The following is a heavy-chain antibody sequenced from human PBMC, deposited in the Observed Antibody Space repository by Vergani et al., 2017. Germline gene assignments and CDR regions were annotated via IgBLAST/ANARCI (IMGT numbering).Heavy chain of an antibody. V-gene: IGHV4-59*11. CDR2: IYYSGST. CDR1: GGSISSHY. Sequence: QVHLQESGPGLVKPSETLSLTCTVSGGSISSHYWSWIRQPPGKGLEWIGYIYYSGSTNYNPSLKSRVTISVDTSKNQFSLKLSSVTAADTAVYYCARDRYSWRYGMDVWGQGTTVTVSS. J-gene: IGHJ6*02. CDR3: ARDRYSWRYGMDV. D-gene: IGHD5-18*01.